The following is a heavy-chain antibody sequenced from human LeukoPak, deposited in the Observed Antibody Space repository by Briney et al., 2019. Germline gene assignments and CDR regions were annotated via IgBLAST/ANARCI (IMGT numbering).Heavy chain of an antibody. D-gene: IGHD6-13*01. CDR3: AADPYSSPTYYYYGMDV. Sequence: SVKVSCKASGFTFTSSAMQWVRQARGQRLEWIGRSVVGSGNTNYAQKFQERVTITRDMSTSTAYMELSSLRSEDTAVYYCAADPYSSPTYYYYGMDVWGQGTTVTVSS. J-gene: IGHJ6*02. V-gene: IGHV1-58*02. CDR2: SVVGSGNT. CDR1: GFTFTSSA.